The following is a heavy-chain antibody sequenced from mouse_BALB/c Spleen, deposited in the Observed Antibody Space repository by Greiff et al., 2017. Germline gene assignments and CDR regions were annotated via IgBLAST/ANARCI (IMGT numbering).Heavy chain of an antibody. CDR2: INPSTGYT. V-gene: IGHV1-7*01. D-gene: IGHD2-2*01. CDR1: GYTFTSYW. Sequence: QVQLQQSGAELAKPGASVKMSCKASGYTFTSYWMHWVKQRPGQGLEWIGYINPSTGYTEYNQKFKDKATLTADKSSSTAYMQLSSLTSEDSAVYYGARGGGENGYYFDYWGQGTTLTVSS. CDR3: ARGGGENGYYFDY. J-gene: IGHJ2*01.